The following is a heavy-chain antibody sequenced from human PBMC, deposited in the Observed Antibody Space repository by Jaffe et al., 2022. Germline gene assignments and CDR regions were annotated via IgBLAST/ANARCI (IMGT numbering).Heavy chain of an antibody. D-gene: IGHD3-10*01. J-gene: IGHJ4*02. CDR2: INPSGGST. CDR1: GYTFTSYY. CDR3: ARAVYYYGSGSYYRGPPPSDY. Sequence: QVQLVQSGAEVKKPGASVKVSCKASGYTFTSYYMHWVRQAPGQGLEWMGIINPSGGSTSYAQKFQGRVTMTRDTSTSTVYMELSSLRSEDTAVYYCARAVYYYGSGSYYRGPPPSDYWGQGTLVTVSS. V-gene: IGHV1-46*03.